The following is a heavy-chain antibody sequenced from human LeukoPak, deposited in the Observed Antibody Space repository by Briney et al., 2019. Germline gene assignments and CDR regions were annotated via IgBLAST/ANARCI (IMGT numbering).Heavy chain of an antibody. Sequence: GPVKGSCKGSWYTLPRFYINWVRQGTGPRVEWMGWMNPNSGNTGYAQKFQGRVTMTRNTSISTAYMELSSLRSEDTAVYYCAWGGSYYFDYWGQGTLVTVSS. D-gene: IGHD1-26*01. CDR1: WYTLPRFY. CDR2: MNPNSGNT. CDR3: AWGGSYYFDY. V-gene: IGHV1-8*02. J-gene: IGHJ4*02.